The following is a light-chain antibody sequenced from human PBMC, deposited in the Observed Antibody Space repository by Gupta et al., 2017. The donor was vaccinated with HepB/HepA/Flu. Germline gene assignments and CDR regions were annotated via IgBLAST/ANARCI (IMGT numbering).Light chain of an antibody. CDR3: QQEDNLPHT. Sequence: DIQMTQSPSSLSASVGDRVTITCQATQDISNYLNWYQQKPGKAPKLLIYDASKLGTGVPLRFIGSGSGTHFSFTISSLQPEDIATYYCQQEDNLPHTFGGGTKVEIK. CDR1: QDISNY. J-gene: IGKJ4*01. CDR2: DAS. V-gene: IGKV1-33*01.